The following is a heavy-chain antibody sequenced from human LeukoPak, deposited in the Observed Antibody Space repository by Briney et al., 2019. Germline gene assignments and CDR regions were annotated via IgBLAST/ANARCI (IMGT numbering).Heavy chain of an antibody. Sequence: GGSLRLSCAASGFTFSNSAMTWVRQAPGKGLEWVSSISFTGDRTYYADSVKGRFTISRDFSTNTLLLQLNSLRAEDTALYYCARGVSELPYFDYWTQGSLVTVSS. D-gene: IGHD1-7*01. J-gene: IGHJ4*02. V-gene: IGHV3-23*01. CDR3: ARGVSELPYFDY. CDR1: GFTFSNSA. CDR2: ISFTGDRT.